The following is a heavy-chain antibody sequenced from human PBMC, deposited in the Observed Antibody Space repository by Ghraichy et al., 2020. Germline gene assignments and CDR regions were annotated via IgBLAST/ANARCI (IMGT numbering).Heavy chain of an antibody. CDR1: GYTFTSYG. Sequence: ASVKVSCKASGYTFTSYGISWVRQAPGQGLEWMGWISAYNGNTNYAQKLQGRVTMTTDTSTSTAYMELRSLRSDDTAVYYCARVGAVAGREDYYYYGMDVWGQGTTVTVSS. J-gene: IGHJ6*02. V-gene: IGHV1-18*04. CDR2: ISAYNGNT. D-gene: IGHD6-19*01. CDR3: ARVGAVAGREDYYYYGMDV.